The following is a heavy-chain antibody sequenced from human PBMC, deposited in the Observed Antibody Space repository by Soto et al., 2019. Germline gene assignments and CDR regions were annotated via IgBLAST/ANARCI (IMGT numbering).Heavy chain of an antibody. V-gene: IGHV4-38-2*01. Sequence: SETLSLTCAVSASSISSAYFWGWIRQPPGKGLEWIATTFHTGGTYYNPSLKSRVTISVDTSNNQFSLRLNSVTAADTALYFCARTWLAGGTPADAFDIWGQGTMVTVSS. D-gene: IGHD2-15*01. J-gene: IGHJ3*02. CDR2: TFHTGGT. CDR3: ARTWLAGGTPADAFDI. CDR1: ASSISSAYF.